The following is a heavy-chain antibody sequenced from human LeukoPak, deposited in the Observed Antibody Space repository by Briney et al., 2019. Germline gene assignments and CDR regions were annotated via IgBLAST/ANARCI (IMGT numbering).Heavy chain of an antibody. V-gene: IGHV5-51*01. CDR2: IYPGDSDT. J-gene: IGHJ3*02. CDR3: AREDTAMSEDAFDI. CDR1: GYSFTSYW. Sequence: KGEESLKISCKGSGYSFTSYWIGWVREMPGKGLEWMGIIYPGDSDTRYSPSFQGQVTISADKSISTAYLQWSSLKASDTAMYYCAREDTAMSEDAFDIWGQGTMVTVSS. D-gene: IGHD5-18*01.